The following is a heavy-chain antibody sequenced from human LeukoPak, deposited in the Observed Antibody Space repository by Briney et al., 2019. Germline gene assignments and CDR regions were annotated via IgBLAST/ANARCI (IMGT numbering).Heavy chain of an antibody. Sequence: GGPLRLSCAASGFTFRNYGMHWVRQAPGKGLEWVAVIYYDGSNKYYGDSVKGRFTISRDNSKNTLYLQMNGLRVEDTAIYYCARDPNGNYVGAFDFWGQGTLVTVSS. J-gene: IGHJ3*01. D-gene: IGHD4-17*01. CDR3: ARDPNGNYVGAFDF. CDR1: GFTFRNYG. V-gene: IGHV3-33*01. CDR2: IYYDGSNK.